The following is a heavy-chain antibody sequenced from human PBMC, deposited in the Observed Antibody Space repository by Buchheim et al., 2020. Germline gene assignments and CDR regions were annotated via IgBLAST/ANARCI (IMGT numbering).Heavy chain of an antibody. CDR3: TTGDYYDSSGYYCSGEFDY. V-gene: IGHV3-15*01. J-gene: IGHJ4*02. CDR2: IKSKTDGGTT. Sequence: EVQLVESGGGLVKPGGSLRLSCAASGFTFSNAWMSWVRQAPGKGLEWVGRIKSKTDGGTTDYAAPVKGRFTISRDDSKNTLYLQMNSLKTEDTAMYYCTTGDYYDSSGYYCSGEFDYWGQGTL. CDR1: GFTFSNAW. D-gene: IGHD3-22*01.